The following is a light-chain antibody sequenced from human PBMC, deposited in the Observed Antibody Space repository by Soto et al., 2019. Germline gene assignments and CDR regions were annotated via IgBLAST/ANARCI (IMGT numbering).Light chain of an antibody. Sequence: EIVLTQSPGTLSLSPGERATLSCRASQSVSSSDLAWYQQKPGQAPRLLIYGASSRATGIPDRFSGSGSGTDFTLTISRLEPEDFVVYYCQQYGSSPSMYTFGQGTKLEIK. CDR1: QSVSSSD. V-gene: IGKV3-20*01. CDR3: QQYGSSPSMYT. CDR2: GAS. J-gene: IGKJ2*01.